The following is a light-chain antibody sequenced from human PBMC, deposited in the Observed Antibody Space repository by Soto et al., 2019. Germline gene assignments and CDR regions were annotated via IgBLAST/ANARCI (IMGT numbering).Light chain of an antibody. CDR1: QSVDSSY. CDR3: QQYGGSPPTT. Sequence: DIVLTQSPGTLSLSPGERATLSCRASQSVDSSYLAWYQQKPGQAPRLLIYGAASRATGIPDRFSGSGSGTDFTLTISRLEPEDFAVYYCQQYGGSPPTTFGQGTKVAIK. V-gene: IGKV3-20*01. J-gene: IGKJ1*01. CDR2: GAA.